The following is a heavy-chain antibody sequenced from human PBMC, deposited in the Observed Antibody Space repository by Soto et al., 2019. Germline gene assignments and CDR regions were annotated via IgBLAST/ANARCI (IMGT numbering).Heavy chain of an antibody. D-gene: IGHD2-2*01. CDR1: GYTFTSYG. J-gene: IGHJ6*03. Sequence: QVQLVQSGAEVKKPGASVKVSCKASGYTFTSYGISWVRQAPAQGLEWMGWISAYNGKTNYAQKLQRRVTMTTDTATSIAYMELRSLRSDDTAVYYCARGVVPAAMFYYYYYMEVWGKGTTVTVSS. V-gene: IGHV1-18*01. CDR2: ISAYNGKT. CDR3: ARGVVPAAMFYYYYYMEV.